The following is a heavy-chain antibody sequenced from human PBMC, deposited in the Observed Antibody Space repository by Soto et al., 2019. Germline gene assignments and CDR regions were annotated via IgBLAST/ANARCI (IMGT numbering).Heavy chain of an antibody. V-gene: IGHV6-1*01. CDR1: GDTVSSNSAA. CDR3: ARGAMVRGVTNHYFDY. D-gene: IGHD3-10*01. J-gene: IGHJ4*02. Sequence: QVQLQQSGPGLVKPSQTLSLTCAISGDTVSSNSAAWNWIRQSPSRGLEWLGTTFYRSKWYNDYAPSVKSRITINLDTSKNQVPLRLNSVTPEDTAVYYCARGAMVRGVTNHYFDYWSQGTLVTVSS. CDR2: TFYRSKWYN.